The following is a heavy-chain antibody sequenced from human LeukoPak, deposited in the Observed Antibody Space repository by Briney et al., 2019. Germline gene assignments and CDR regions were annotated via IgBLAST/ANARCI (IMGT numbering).Heavy chain of an antibody. D-gene: IGHD3-22*01. CDR2: IYYSGST. J-gene: IGHJ4*02. Sequence: PSETLSLTCTVSGGSVSSGSYYWSWIRQPPGKGLEWIGYIYYSGSTNYNPSLQSRVTISVDTSKNQFSLKLSSVTAADTAVYYCARDRSDDSSGYSPYYFDYWGQGTLVTVSS. V-gene: IGHV4-61*01. CDR1: GGSVSSGSYY. CDR3: ARDRSDDSSGYSPYYFDY.